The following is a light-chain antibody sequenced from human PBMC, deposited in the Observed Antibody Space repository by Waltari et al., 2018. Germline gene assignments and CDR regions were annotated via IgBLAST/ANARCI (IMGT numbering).Light chain of an antibody. CDR2: DVN. V-gene: IGLV2-18*02. CDR3: CSYRSESTWV. J-gene: IGLJ3*02. CDR1: NSDIGVFNG. Sequence: QSALTQPPSVSNSLGQSVTISCTGTNSDIGVFNGVSWYQQQSGTAPRLLIYDVNKRPSGVSDRFSGSKSGNTASLTISGLQAEDEADYYGCSYRSESTWVFGGGTRLTVL.